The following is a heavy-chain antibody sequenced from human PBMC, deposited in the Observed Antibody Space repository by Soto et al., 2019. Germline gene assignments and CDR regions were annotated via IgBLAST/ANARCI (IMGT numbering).Heavy chain of an antibody. J-gene: IGHJ4*02. V-gene: IGHV2-5*02. D-gene: IGHD5-12*01. CDR3: ARSSRDGYVQLAFFDY. CDR2: IYWDDDK. CDR1: GFSLTSSGVG. Sequence: QITLKESGPTLVKPTQTLTLTCTFSGFSLTSSGVGVGWIRQPPGKALEWLALIYWDDDKIYTPSLKTRLTITKDTSKNQVVLAMTNMDPVDTATYYCARSSRDGYVQLAFFDYWGQGALVTVSS.